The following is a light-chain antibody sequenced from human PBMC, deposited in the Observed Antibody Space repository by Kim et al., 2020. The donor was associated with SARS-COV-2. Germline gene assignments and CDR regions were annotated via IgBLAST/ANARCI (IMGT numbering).Light chain of an antibody. Sequence: SSSVGDIFTITCRASQSISCFLACYQHKPGTSPKVLIYDSSILQSGVPSRFIGSVSGTEFTLTISILQPYDFATYYCQQYDSRWTFGQGTKVDIK. V-gene: IGKV1-5*01. J-gene: IGKJ1*01. CDR2: DSS. CDR3: QQYDSRWT. CDR1: QSISCF.